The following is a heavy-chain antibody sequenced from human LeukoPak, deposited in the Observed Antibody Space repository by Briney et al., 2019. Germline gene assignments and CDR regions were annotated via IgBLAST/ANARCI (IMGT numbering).Heavy chain of an antibody. Sequence: GGSLRLSCEASGFTFNIYAMSWVRQAPGKGLEWVSAIIASGGSTYYADSVKGRFTISRDNSKNTLYLQVNSLRAEDTAVYFCARWRTSNWSEFDYWGQGTLVTVSS. CDR3: ARWRTSNWSEFDY. CDR2: IIASGGST. CDR1: GFTFNIYA. V-gene: IGHV3-23*01. J-gene: IGHJ4*02. D-gene: IGHD6-13*01.